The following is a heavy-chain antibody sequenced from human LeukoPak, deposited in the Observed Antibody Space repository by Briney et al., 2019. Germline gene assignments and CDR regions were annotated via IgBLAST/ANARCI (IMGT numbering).Heavy chain of an antibody. J-gene: IGHJ3*02. Sequence: GESLKISCKASGYTFSKYWIGWVRQMPGKGLEWMGIIYPGDSATRYSPPFQVQVTISADKSISTAYLQWISLKASGTPMYYCARQKRYYYDSSGPSDAFDIWGQGTMVTVSS. D-gene: IGHD3-22*01. V-gene: IGHV5-51*01. CDR3: ARQKRYYYDSSGPSDAFDI. CDR2: IYPGDSAT. CDR1: GYTFSKYW.